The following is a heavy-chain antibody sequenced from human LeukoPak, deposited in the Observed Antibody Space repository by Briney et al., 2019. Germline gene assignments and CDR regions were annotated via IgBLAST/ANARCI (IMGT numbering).Heavy chain of an antibody. CDR3: ATYIHWVAGDV. Sequence: GGSLRLSCAASGFTFDDYAMHWVRQGPGKGLEWVSGITWNSGTIGYADSVKGRFTISRDDARNSLYLQMSSLRPEDTAVYYCATYIHWVAGDVWGQGTTVTVSS. CDR2: ITWNSGTI. J-gene: IGHJ6*02. V-gene: IGHV3-9*01. CDR1: GFTFDDYA. D-gene: IGHD3-16*01.